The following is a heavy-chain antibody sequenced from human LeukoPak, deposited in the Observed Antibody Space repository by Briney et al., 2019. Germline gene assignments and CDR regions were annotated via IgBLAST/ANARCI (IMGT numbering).Heavy chain of an antibody. V-gene: IGHV3-30*02. CDR1: GFTFSDFG. D-gene: IGHD4/OR15-4a*01. J-gene: IGHJ4*02. Sequence: GGSLTLSCTASGFTFSDFGMHWVRQAPGKGLEWVAFIRYDGSKKNYADSVKGRFAISRENSKNTLYLQMNSLRAEDTAVYYCARRAGAYSHPYDYWGQGTLVTVSS. CDR2: IRYDGSKK. CDR3: ARRAGAYSHPYDY.